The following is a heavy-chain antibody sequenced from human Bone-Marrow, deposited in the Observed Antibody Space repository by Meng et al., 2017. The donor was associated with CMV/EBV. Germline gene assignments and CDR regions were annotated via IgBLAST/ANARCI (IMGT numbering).Heavy chain of an antibody. J-gene: IGHJ4*02. CDR1: GFTFDSYS. CDR3: ARASSY. V-gene: IGHV3-53*01. Sequence: GGSLRLSCAASGFTFDSYSMNWVRQAPGKGLEWVSVIYSGGSTYYADSVKGRFTISRDNSKNTLYPQMNSLRAEDTAVYYCARASSYWGQGTLVTVYS. CDR2: IYSGGST.